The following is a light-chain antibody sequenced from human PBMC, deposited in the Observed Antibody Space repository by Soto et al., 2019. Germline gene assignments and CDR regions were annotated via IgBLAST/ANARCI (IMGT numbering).Light chain of an antibody. Sequence: EIVLTQSPGSLSLSTGESAALSCRASQTVRDDYFAWYQQRPGQAPRLLISRASRSAAGIPDRFTGSGSGTDFTLTISRVEPEDLAVYFCQQYGSSPRTFGQGTKLEI. V-gene: IGKV3-20*01. J-gene: IGKJ2*01. CDR2: RAS. CDR1: QTVRDDY. CDR3: QQYGSSPRT.